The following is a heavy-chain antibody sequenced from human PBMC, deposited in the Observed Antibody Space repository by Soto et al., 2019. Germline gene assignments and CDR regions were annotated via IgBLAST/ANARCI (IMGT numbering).Heavy chain of an antibody. V-gene: IGHV3-74*01. CDR2: INPDGGTT. Sequence: EVPLVESGGGLVQPGGSLRLSCTASGFTFSSFWMHWIRQVPGRGLMWVSRINPDGGTTHYADSVKGRFTASRDNAKNTLYLQLNSLRAEDTAVYYCARNRDGVDYWGQGTLVTVSS. J-gene: IGHJ4*02. CDR3: ARNRDGVDY. CDR1: GFTFSSFW.